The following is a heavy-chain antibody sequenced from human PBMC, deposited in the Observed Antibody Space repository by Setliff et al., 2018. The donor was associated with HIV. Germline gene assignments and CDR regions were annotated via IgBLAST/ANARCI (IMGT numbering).Heavy chain of an antibody. CDR2: IYYSGST. J-gene: IGHJ3*02. Sequence: KTSETLSLTCTVSGGSISSSSYYWGWIRQPPGKGLEWIGGIYYSGSTYYNPSLKSRVTISVDTSKNQFSLKLSSVTAADTAVYYCARRIAAAGDAFDIWGQGTMVTVSS. D-gene: IGHD6-13*01. CDR3: ARRIAAAGDAFDI. V-gene: IGHV4-39*01. CDR1: GGSISSSSYY.